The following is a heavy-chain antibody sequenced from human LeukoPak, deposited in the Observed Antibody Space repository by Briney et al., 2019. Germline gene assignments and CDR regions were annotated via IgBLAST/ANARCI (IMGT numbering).Heavy chain of an antibody. CDR2: ISSTGGNT. CDR1: GFTFSDYA. D-gene: IGHD3-3*02. CDR3: ARDRHSDY. Sequence: PGGSLRPSCAASGFTFSDYAMHWVRQAPGRGLEYVSAISSTGGNTYYANSVKGRFTISRDNSKNTLYLQMGSLRAEDMAVYYCARDRHSDYWGQGTLVTVSS. J-gene: IGHJ4*02. V-gene: IGHV3-64*01.